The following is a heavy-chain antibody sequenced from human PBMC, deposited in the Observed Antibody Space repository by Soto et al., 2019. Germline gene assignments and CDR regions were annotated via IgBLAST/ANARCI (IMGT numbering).Heavy chain of an antibody. CDR1: GGSISSYY. CDR2: IYYSGST. Sequence: PSETLSLTCTVSGGSISSYYWSLIRQPTGKGLEWIGYIYYSGSTNYNPSLKSRVTISVDTSKNQFSLKLSSVTAADTAVYYWARFTIVRALGWFDPWGQGTLVTVPS. CDR3: ARFTIVRALGWFDP. J-gene: IGHJ5*02. V-gene: IGHV4-59*01. D-gene: IGHD3-10*01.